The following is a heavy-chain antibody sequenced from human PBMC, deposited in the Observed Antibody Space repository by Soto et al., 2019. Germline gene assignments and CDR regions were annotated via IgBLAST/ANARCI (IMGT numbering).Heavy chain of an antibody. J-gene: IGHJ4*02. CDR2: ISGSGGST. D-gene: IGHD6-19*01. V-gene: IGHV3-23*01. Sequence: PGGSLRLSCAASGFTFSSYAMSWVRQAPGKGLEWVSAISGSGGSTYYADSVKGRFTISRDNSKNTLYLQMNSLRAEDTAVYYCAKDPTQGIAVAGTPWGGYYFDYWGQGTLVTVSS. CDR3: AKDPTQGIAVAGTPWGGYYFDY. CDR1: GFTFSSYA.